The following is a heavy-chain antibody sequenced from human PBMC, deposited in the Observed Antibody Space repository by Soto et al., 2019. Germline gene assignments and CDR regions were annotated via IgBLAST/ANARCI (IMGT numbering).Heavy chain of an antibody. V-gene: IGHV4-59*01. CDR1: GGSISSYY. CDR2: IYYSGST. D-gene: IGHD3-22*01. Sequence: SETLSLTCTVSGGSISSYYWSWIRQPPGKGLEWIGYIYYSGSTNYNPSLKSRVTISVDTSKNQFSLKLSSVTAADTAVYYCARGDYYEYYFDYWGQGTLVTVSS. CDR3: ARGDYYEYYFDY. J-gene: IGHJ4*02.